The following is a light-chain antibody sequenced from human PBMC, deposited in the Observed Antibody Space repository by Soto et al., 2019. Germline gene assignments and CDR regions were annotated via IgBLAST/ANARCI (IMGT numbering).Light chain of an antibody. CDR3: QQYYSTPWT. CDR2: WAS. CDR1: QSIFYSSNNKNY. V-gene: IGKV4-1*01. J-gene: IGKJ1*01. Sequence: DIVMTQSPDSLAVSLGERATINCKSSQSIFYSSNNKNYLTWYQQKPGQPPKLLIYWASTRESGAPDRFSGNGSGTDFTLTISSLQAEDVAVYCCQQYYSTPWTLGQGTKVDIK.